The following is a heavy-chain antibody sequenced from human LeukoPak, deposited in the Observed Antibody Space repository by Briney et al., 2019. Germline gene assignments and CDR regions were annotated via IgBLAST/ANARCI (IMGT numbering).Heavy chain of an antibody. CDR2: IYYSGST. CDR3: ARASLILKGPQKLYYFDY. D-gene: IGHD3/OR15-3a*01. V-gene: IGHV4-34*11. CDR1: GGSFSGYY. Sequence: SETLSLTCAVYGGSFSGYYWSWIRQPPGKGLEWIGYIYYSGSTDYNSSLKSRVTISVDMSKNQFSLNLSSVTAADTAVYYCARASLILKGPQKLYYFDYWGQGTLVSVSS. J-gene: IGHJ4*02.